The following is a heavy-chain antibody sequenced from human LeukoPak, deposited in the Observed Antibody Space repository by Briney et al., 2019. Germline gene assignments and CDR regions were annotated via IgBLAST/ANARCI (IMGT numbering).Heavy chain of an antibody. Sequence: SETLSLTCTVSGGSMNYNYWSWIRQPPGKGLEWSGYIYYSGNTKYNPSLKSRVTKSIDTSKNQFSLKLSSVTAADTAVYYCARDVMDRGGSIFDFWGQGTLVTASS. CDR2: IYYSGNT. D-gene: IGHD3-10*01. CDR3: ARDVMDRGGSIFDF. J-gene: IGHJ4*02. V-gene: IGHV4-59*01. CDR1: GGSMNYNY.